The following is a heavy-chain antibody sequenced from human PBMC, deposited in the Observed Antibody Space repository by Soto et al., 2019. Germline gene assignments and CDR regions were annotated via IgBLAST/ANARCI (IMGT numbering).Heavy chain of an antibody. CDR1: GFAFDAYN. D-gene: IGHD6-19*01. CDR3: ARDLYKSGWTGTFDI. J-gene: IGHJ3*02. Sequence: QVQLVESGGGVVQSGGYLKLSCAASGFAFDAYNIHWVRQAPGKGLEWVAFVWYDGSNEYYSDAVKGRFTVSRDNPKNSLYLELNSLRAEDTAVYYCARDLYKSGWTGTFDIWGQGTRVTVSS. CDR2: VWYDGSNE. V-gene: IGHV3-33*01.